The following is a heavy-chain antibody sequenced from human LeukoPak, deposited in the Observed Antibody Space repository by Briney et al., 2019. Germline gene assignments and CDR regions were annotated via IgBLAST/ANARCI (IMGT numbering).Heavy chain of an antibody. D-gene: IGHD3-10*01. Sequence: KPSETLSLTCSVSGVSMSDTGWSWVRQPAGTGLEWIGRVFSSGATLYNPSLSGRVTMSVDVPKKQVSLKVTSVTAADSAVYYCASSTMVRGVIPFDYWGQGTLVTVSS. CDR1: GVSMSDTG. J-gene: IGHJ4*02. CDR3: ASSTMVRGVIPFDY. V-gene: IGHV4-4*07. CDR2: VFSSGAT.